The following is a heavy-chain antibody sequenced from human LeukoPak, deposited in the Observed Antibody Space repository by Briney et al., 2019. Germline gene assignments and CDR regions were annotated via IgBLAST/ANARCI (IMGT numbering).Heavy chain of an antibody. CDR3: ARARTTRGFDY. CDR2: IWYDGSNK. CDR1: GFTVNSYG. V-gene: IGHV3-33*01. Sequence: GRSLRLSCAASGFTVNSYGIHWVRQAPGKGLEWVAFIWYDGSNKYYADSVKGRFTISRDNSKNTLYLQMNSLRAEDTAVYYCARARTTRGFDYWGQGTLVTVSS. D-gene: IGHD4-17*01. J-gene: IGHJ4*02.